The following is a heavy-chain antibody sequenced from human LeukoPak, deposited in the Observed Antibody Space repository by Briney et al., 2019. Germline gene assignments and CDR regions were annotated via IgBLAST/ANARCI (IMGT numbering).Heavy chain of an antibody. J-gene: IGHJ6*04. V-gene: IGHV3-48*04. CDR2: ISSSGSTI. CDR3: AELGITMIGGV. CDR1: GFTFSSYS. Sequence: GGSLRLSRAASGFTFSSYSIHWLRQARGRGLEWVSYISSSGSTIYYADSVKGRFTISRDNDKNLLYLQMNSLRAEDTAVYYCAELGITMIGGVWGKGTTVTISS. D-gene: IGHD3-10*02.